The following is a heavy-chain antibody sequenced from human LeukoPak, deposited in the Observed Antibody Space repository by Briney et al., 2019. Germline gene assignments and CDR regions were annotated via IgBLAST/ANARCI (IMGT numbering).Heavy chain of an antibody. Sequence: GGSLRLSCAASGFTFDSYWMSWVRQAPGKGLEWVANIKEDGSEKYYVDSVKGRFTISRDNAKNSMYLQMNSLRAEDTAVYYCARDIRVAFDYWGQGTLVTVSS. CDR2: IKEDGSEK. CDR1: GFTFDSYW. D-gene: IGHD2-21*01. CDR3: ARDIRVAFDY. V-gene: IGHV3-7*05. J-gene: IGHJ4*02.